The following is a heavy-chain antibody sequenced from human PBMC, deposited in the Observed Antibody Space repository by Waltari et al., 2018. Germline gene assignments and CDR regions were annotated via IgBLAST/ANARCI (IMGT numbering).Heavy chain of an antibody. D-gene: IGHD3-3*01. J-gene: IGHJ5*02. Sequence: QVHLVQSGAEVKKPGASVTVFCKASGYTFTGHYMPWVRQAPGQGLEWMGWINPDSGDTNLPQSFEGRVTMTRDTAITTVYMELRRLTSDDTAVYYCARDRGGDLGVVTNNWLDPWGQGTLVTVSS. CDR2: INPDSGDT. CDR3: ARDRGGDLGVVTNNWLDP. CDR1: GYTFTGHY. V-gene: IGHV1-2*02.